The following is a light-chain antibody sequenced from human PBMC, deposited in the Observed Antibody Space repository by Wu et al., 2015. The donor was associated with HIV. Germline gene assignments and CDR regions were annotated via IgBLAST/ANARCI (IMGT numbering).Light chain of an antibody. V-gene: IGKV3-15*01. CDR1: QSISSN. CDR2: GAS. J-gene: IGKJ2*01. Sequence: EIVMTQSPATLSVSPGERATLSCGASQSISSNLAWYQQKPGQAPRLLLYGASTRATGIPDRFSGSGSGTELTLTISSMQSEDFAVYYCQQYNDWPLYTFGQGTKLEIK. CDR3: QQYNDWPLYT.